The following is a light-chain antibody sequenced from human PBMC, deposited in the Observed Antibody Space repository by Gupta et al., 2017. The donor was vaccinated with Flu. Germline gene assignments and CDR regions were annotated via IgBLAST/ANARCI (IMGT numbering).Light chain of an antibody. J-gene: IGLJ3*02. V-gene: IGLV6-57*01. CDR2: EDN. Sequence: VTISCSRSSGSIASNYVQGYQQRPGSSPTPMIYEDNQRPSGVPDRFSGSIDSSSNSASLTISGLKTEDEADYYCQSYDSSNYWVFGGGTKLTVL. CDR1: SGSIASNY. CDR3: QSYDSSNYWV.